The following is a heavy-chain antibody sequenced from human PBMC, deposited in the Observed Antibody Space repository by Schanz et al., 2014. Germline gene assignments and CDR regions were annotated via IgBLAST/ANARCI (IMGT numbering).Heavy chain of an antibody. J-gene: IGHJ5*02. D-gene: IGHD5-12*01. Sequence: QVQLVQSGTQVKKPGASVKVSCKASGYTLSAYSLHWVRQAPGQGLEWMGRIIPILGIATYAQKFQGRLTITADKATSTAYMELSSLKSEDTAVYYCARGPLGTSPWGQGTLVTVSS. V-gene: IGHV1-69*09. CDR3: ARGPLGTSP. CDR1: GYTLSAYS. CDR2: IIPILGIA.